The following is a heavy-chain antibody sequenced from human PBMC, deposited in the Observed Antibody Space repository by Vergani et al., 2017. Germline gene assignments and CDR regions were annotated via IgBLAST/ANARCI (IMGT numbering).Heavy chain of an antibody. CDR1: GGSISSSSYY. V-gene: IGHV4-39*07. D-gene: IGHD5-12*01. CDR3: ARVAKYSGYDYKRVGATKGFFDY. CDR2: IYYSGST. Sequence: QLQLQESGPGLVKPSETLSLTCTVSGGSISSSSYYWGWIRQPPGKGLEWIGSIYYSGSTNYNPSLKGRVTISVDTSKNQFSLKLSSVTAADTAVYYCARVAKYSGYDYKRVGATKGFFDYWGQGTLVTVSS. J-gene: IGHJ4*02.